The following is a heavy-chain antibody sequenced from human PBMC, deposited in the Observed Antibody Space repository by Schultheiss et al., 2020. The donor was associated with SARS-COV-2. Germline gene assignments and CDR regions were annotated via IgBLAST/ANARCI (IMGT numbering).Heavy chain of an antibody. CDR3: ARGATVAGRGMDV. D-gene: IGHD4-11*01. Sequence: SETLSLTCAVSGGSISSGGYSWSWIRQPPGKGLEWIGYIYYSGSTNYNPSLKSRVTISVDTSKNQFSLKLSSVTAADTAMYYCARGATVAGRGMDVWGQGTTVTVSS. J-gene: IGHJ6*02. CDR2: IYYSGST. V-gene: IGHV4-61*08. CDR1: GGSISSGGYS.